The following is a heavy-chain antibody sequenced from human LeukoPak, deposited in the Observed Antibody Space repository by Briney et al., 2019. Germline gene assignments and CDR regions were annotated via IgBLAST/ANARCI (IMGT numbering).Heavy chain of an antibody. Sequence: GGSLRLSCAASGFTFSSYSMNWVRQAPGKGLEWVSSISSSSSYIYYADSVKGRFTISRDNTKNSLYLQMNSLRAEDTAVYYCARGIGYCSSTSCYMDYYGMDVWGQGTTVTVSS. CDR2: ISSSSSYI. V-gene: IGHV3-21*01. J-gene: IGHJ6*02. CDR3: ARGIGYCSSTSCYMDYYGMDV. D-gene: IGHD2-2*02. CDR1: GFTFSSYS.